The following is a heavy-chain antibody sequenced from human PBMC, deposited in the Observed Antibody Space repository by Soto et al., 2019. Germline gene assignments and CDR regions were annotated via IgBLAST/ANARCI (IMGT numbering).Heavy chain of an antibody. CDR3: ARVVTAAIWD. Sequence: SETLSLTCTVSGGSISSYYWSWIRQPPGKGLEWIGYIYYSGSTNYNPSLKSRVTISVDTSKNQFSLKLSSVTAADTAVYYCARVVTAAIWDWGQGTRVTVSS. CDR1: GGSISSYY. CDR2: IYYSGST. V-gene: IGHV4-59*01. D-gene: IGHD2-2*01. J-gene: IGHJ4*02.